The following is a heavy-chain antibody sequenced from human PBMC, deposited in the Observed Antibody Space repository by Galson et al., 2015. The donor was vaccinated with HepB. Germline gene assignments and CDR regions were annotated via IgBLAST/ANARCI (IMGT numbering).Heavy chain of an antibody. V-gene: IGHV3-48*01. Sequence: LRLSCAASGFTFSSYSMNWVRQAPGKGLEWVSYISSSSSTIYYADSVKGRFTISRDNAKNSLYLQMNSLRAEDTAVYYCATRGYSYGYGGGEFDYWGQGTLVTVSS. CDR2: ISSSSSTI. CDR1: GFTFSSYS. D-gene: IGHD5-18*01. CDR3: ATRGYSYGYGGGEFDY. J-gene: IGHJ4*02.